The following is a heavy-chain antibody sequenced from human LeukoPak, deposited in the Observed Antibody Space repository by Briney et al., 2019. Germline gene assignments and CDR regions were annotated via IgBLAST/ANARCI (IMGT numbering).Heavy chain of an antibody. D-gene: IGHD2-2*01. CDR2: IRYDGSNE. Sequence: GGSLRLSCVASGFTFSYFGMHWVRQAPGKGLEWVEVIRYDGSNEYYAESVKGRFTISRDNSKNTLYLQMNSLRVEDTAAYYCAKIEGKYQLANIPDSWGQGTLVTVSS. J-gene: IGHJ4*02. CDR3: AKIEGKYQLANIPDS. CDR1: GFTFSYFG. V-gene: IGHV3-30*02.